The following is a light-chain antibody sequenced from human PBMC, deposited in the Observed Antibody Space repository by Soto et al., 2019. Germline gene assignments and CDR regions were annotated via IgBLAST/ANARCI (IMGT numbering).Light chain of an antibody. CDR2: AAS. CDR1: QSISSY. Sequence: DIQMTQSPSSLSASVGDRVTITCRASQSISSYLNWYQQKPGKAPKLLIYAASSRATGIPDRFSGSGSWADFTLTISRLEPEDFAVYYCQQYGSSITFGGGTKVEIK. J-gene: IGKJ4*01. CDR3: QQYGSSIT. V-gene: IGKV1-39*01.